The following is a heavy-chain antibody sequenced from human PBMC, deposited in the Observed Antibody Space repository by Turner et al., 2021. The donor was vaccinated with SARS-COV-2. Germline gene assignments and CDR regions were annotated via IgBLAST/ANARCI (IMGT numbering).Heavy chain of an antibody. CDR3: ARLMDTAMDYYGTDV. Sequence: QLQLQESGPGLVKPSETLSLTYTVSGGSISSSSYYWGWIRQPPGKGLEWIGNIYYSGSAYYNPSLKSRVTISVDPSKNQFSLKLTSVTAADTAVYYCARLMDTAMDYYGTDVWGQGTTVTVS. V-gene: IGHV4-39*01. CDR2: IYYSGSA. D-gene: IGHD5-18*01. CDR1: GGSISSSSYY. J-gene: IGHJ6*02.